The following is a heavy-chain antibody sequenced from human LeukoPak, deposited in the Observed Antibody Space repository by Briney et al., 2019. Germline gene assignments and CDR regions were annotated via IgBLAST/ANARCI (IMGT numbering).Heavy chain of an antibody. J-gene: IGHJ4*02. V-gene: IGHV1-69*04. CDR2: IIPILGIA. CDR3: AREAVYSGSYPFDY. CDR1: GGTFSSYA. Sequence: ASVKVSCKVSGGTFSSYAISWVRQAPGQGLEWMGRIIPILGIANYAQKFQGRVTITADKSTSTACMELSSLRSEDTAVYYCAREAVYSGSYPFDYWGQGTLVTVSS. D-gene: IGHD1-26*01.